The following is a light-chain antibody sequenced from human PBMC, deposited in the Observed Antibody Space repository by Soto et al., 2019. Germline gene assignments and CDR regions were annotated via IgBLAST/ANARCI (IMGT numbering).Light chain of an antibody. J-gene: IGKJ5*01. CDR1: QSVSSY. V-gene: IGKV3-11*01. CDR2: DAS. Sequence: EIALTQSPATLSLSPGERATLSCRASQSVSSYLAWYQQKPGQAPRLLIYDASNRATGIPARFSGSGSGTEFTLTISSLQSEDFAVYYCQQFNNWPHTFGQGTRLEI. CDR3: QQFNNWPHT.